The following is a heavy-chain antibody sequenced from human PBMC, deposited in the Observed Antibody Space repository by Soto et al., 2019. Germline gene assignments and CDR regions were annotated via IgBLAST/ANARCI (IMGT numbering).Heavy chain of an antibody. J-gene: IGHJ4*02. D-gene: IGHD3-10*01. V-gene: IGHV3-11*01. Sequence: QVQLVESGGGLVKPGGSLRLTCAASGFTFSDYYMGWIRQAPGKGLEWISYIDGHSTAMHYADSVKGRFTISRDNAKNYLYLQMNSLRAEDTAVYYCAGGTRYGSGTCDYWGQGTLVTVSS. CDR3: AGGTRYGSGTCDY. CDR1: GFTFSDYY. CDR2: IDGHSTAM.